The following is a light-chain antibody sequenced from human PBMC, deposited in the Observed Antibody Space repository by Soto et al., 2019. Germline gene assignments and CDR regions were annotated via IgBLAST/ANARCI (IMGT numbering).Light chain of an antibody. CDR1: QSVSTN. Sequence: EIVMTQSPGTLSVSPGERATLSCRASQSVSTNLAWYQQKPGQAPRLLIWGASTRATGVPARFSGSGSGTEFTLTISSLKSEDLAVYYCHQYSRWPPIPFGQGTKVDIK. V-gene: IGKV3-15*01. CDR3: HQYSRWPPIP. CDR2: GAS. J-gene: IGKJ2*01.